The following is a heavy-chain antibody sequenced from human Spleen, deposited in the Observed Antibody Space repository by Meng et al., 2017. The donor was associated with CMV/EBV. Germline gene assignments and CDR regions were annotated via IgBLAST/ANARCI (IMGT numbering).Heavy chain of an antibody. CDR3: ARVRADSVTEPSFMLSDVFDI. D-gene: IGHD1-14*01. J-gene: IGHJ3*02. Sequence: YYMHWGRQAPGQGLEWMGWIHPNSGDTKYAQNFQGRVTMTRDTSTSTAYMELRRLSSDDTAVYYCARVRADSVTEPSFMLSDVFDIWGQGTMVTVSS. CDR2: IHPNSGDT. CDR1: YY. V-gene: IGHV1-2*02.